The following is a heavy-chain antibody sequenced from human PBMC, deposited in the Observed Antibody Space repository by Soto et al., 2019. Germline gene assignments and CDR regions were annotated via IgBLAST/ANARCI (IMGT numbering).Heavy chain of an antibody. D-gene: IGHD7-27*01. CDR3: ARSLRATSPLTF. Sequence: GGSLRLSCEASGFTFTDYHMSWIRQAPGKGLEWVALISETGSHTAYAESVKGRFTISRDNARPSVFLQMNSLRSDDTAVYFCARSLRATSPLTFWGQGTPVTFST. J-gene: IGHJ4*02. CDR1: GFTFTDYH. CDR2: ISETGSHT. V-gene: IGHV3-11*06.